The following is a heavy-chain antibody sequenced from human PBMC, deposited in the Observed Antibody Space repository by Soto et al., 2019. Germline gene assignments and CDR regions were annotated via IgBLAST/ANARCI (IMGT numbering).Heavy chain of an antibody. CDR2: MYHSGST. CDR3: ASRRDGYPYLGY. V-gene: IGHV4-4*02. D-gene: IGHD5-12*01. J-gene: IGHJ4*02. Sequence: PSETLSLTCAVSGGSISSSYRFSWVRQPPGKGLEWIGEMYHSGSTIYNPSLKSRVTMSVDKSKNQFSLKLSSVTAADTAVYYCASRRDGYPYLGYWGQGTLVTVSS. CDR1: GGSISSSYR.